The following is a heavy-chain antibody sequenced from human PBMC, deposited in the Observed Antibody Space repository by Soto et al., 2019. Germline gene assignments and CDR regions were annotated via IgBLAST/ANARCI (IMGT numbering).Heavy chain of an antibody. J-gene: IGHJ6*02. Sequence: SETLSLTCTVSGGSISSGGYYWSWIRQHPGKGLEWIGYIYYSGSTYYNPSLKSRVTISVDTSKNQFSLKLSSVTAADTAVYYCARETVFASTLLSYYYGMYFWGQGTTVTVSS. CDR2: IYYSGST. V-gene: IGHV4-31*03. CDR3: ARETVFASTLLSYYYGMYF. D-gene: IGHD2-15*01. CDR1: GGSISSGGYY.